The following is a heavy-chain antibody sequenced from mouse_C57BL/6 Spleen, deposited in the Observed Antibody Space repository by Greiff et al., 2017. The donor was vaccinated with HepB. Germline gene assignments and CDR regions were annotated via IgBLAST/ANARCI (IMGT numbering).Heavy chain of an antibody. CDR3: ARCYDYDGGFAY. Sequence: QVQLQQPGAELVRPGTSVKLSCKASGYTFTSYWMHWVKQRPGQGLEWIGVIDPSDSYTNYNLKIKVKATLTVDTSSSPAYMQRSSLTSEDSAVYYCARCYDYDGGFAYWGQGTLVTVSA. J-gene: IGHJ3*01. CDR2: IDPSDSYT. CDR1: GYTFTSYW. V-gene: IGHV1-59*01. D-gene: IGHD2-4*01.